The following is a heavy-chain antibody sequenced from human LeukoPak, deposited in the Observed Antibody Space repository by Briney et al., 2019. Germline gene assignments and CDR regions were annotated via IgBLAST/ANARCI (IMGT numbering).Heavy chain of an antibody. CDR2: ISYGGSNK. CDR3: ASSSAPDY. J-gene: IGHJ4*02. CDR1: GFTFSSYA. Sequence: PGGSLRLSCAASGFTFSSYAMHWVRQAPGKGLEWVAVISYGGSNKYYADSVKGRFTISRDNSKNTLYLQMNSLRAEDTAVYYCASSSAPDYWGQGTLVTVSS. D-gene: IGHD2-15*01. V-gene: IGHV3-30-3*01.